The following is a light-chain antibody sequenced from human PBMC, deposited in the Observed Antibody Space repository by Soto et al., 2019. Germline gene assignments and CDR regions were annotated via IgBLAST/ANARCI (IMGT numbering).Light chain of an antibody. CDR1: QSVNND. Sequence: EIVLTQSPCTLSLSPGERATLSCRASQSVNNDYLAWYQQKPGQAPRLLIYGASTRATGIPARFSGSGSGTEFTLTISSLQSEDFAVYYCQQYNNWPRTFGQGTKVDIK. CDR2: GAS. CDR3: QQYNNWPRT. J-gene: IGKJ1*01. V-gene: IGKV3-15*01.